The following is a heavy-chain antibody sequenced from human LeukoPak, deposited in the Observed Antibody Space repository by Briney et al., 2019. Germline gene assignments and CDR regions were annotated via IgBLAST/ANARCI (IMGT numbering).Heavy chain of an antibody. V-gene: IGHV1-8*01. CDR2: MNPNSGNT. J-gene: IGHJ4*02. D-gene: IGHD6-19*01. CDR3: ARGKHRPPYSSGCFGY. CDR1: GYTFTSYD. Sequence: ASVKVSCKASGYTFTSYDINWVRQATGQGLEWMGWMNPNSGNTGYAQKFQGRVTMTRNTSISTAYMELSSLRSEDTAVYYCARGKHRPPYSSGCFGYWGQGTLVTVSS.